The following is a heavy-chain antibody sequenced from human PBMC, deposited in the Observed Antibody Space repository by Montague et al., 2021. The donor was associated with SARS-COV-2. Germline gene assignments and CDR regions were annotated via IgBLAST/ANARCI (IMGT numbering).Heavy chain of an antibody. CDR1: RFSFSSYR. CDR2: IDRDGYEV. J-gene: IGHJ4*02. D-gene: IGHD2-2*01. Sequence: SLRLSCAASRFSFSSYRMTWIRQAPGKGPEWVATIDRDGYEVYYVDSVKGRFTVSRDNARNSLYLQLTSLRGEDTAVYYCARGGRGTSYYWEYWGQGTLVTVSS. CDR3: ARGGRGTSYYWEY. V-gene: IGHV3-7*01.